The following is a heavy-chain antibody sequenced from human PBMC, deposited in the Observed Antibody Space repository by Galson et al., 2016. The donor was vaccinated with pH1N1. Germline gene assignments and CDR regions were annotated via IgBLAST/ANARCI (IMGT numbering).Heavy chain of an antibody. CDR2: SYYSVRT. Sequence: SETLSLTCGVSGFSVSSGYYWGWIRQPPGKGLEWLGSSYYSVRTYYNPSLRSRVAISVDTSKNQISLKLTSVTAADRAVYYCARMARIRGPDSEYYFGYWGQGILVTVSS. CDR1: GFSVSSGYY. J-gene: IGHJ4*02. V-gene: IGHV4-38-2*01. D-gene: IGHD1-14*01. CDR3: ARMARIRGPDSEYYFGY.